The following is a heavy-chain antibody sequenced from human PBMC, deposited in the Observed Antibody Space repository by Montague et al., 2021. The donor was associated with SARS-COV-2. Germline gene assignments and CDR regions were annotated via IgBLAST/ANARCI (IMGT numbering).Heavy chain of an antibody. Sequence: SLRLSCAASGFTFSSYWMNWVRQAPGKGLEWVANIKQDGSEKYFVDSVKGQFTISRDNAQNSLYLQMNSLRAEDTAVYYCAREDYDILTGYYSPYYYYGMDVWGQGTTVTVSS. V-gene: IGHV3-7*01. CDR1: GFTFSSYW. J-gene: IGHJ6*02. D-gene: IGHD3-9*01. CDR2: IKQDGSEK. CDR3: AREDYDILTGYYSPYYYYGMDV.